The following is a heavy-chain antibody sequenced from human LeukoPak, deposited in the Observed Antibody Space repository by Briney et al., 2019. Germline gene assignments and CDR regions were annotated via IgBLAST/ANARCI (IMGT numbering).Heavy chain of an antibody. CDR1: GFTFSDYW. CDR2: IKEDGSEK. D-gene: IGHD2-2*01. J-gene: IGHJ6*03. Sequence: PGGSLRLSCAASGFTFSDYWMNWVRQAPGKGLEWVANIKEDGSEKYYVDSVKGRFTISRDNAQNSVHLQMNSLRAEDTAVYYCARRRRPTSDSYYMDVWAKGPRSPSP. V-gene: IGHV3-7*01. CDR3: ARRRRPTSDSYYMDV.